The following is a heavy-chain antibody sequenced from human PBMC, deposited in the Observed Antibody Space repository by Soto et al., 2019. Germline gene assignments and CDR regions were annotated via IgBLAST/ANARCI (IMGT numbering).Heavy chain of an antibody. CDR3: AKDKSTGEYSYYRYMDV. Sequence: EVLLVESGGGLVQPDRPLRLSCEASGFNFGNYAMHWVRQVPGKGLEWVSAISWNSGQLDYADSVRGRFTISRDNDKNSLYLEMNSLRPDDTALYFCAKDKSTGEYSYYRYMDVWGRGTTVIVSS. D-gene: IGHD4-17*01. V-gene: IGHV3-9*01. CDR1: GFNFGNYA. CDR2: ISWNSGQL. J-gene: IGHJ6*03.